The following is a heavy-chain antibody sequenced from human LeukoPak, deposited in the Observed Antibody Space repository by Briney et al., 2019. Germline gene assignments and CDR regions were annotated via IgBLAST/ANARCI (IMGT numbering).Heavy chain of an antibody. V-gene: IGHV1-46*01. J-gene: IGHJ4*02. CDR3: ARDQEGFDY. Sequence: ASVKVSCKASGYTFTNNYLHWVRQAPGQGLEWMGMIYPRDGSTSYAQNFQGRVTVTRDTSMTTVHMELRGLRSEDTAVYYCARDQEGFDYWGQGTVATVSS. CDR2: IYPRDGST. CDR1: GYTFTNNY.